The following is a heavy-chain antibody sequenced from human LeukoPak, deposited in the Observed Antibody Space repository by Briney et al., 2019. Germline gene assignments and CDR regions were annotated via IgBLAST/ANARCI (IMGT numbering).Heavy chain of an antibody. D-gene: IGHD3-22*01. J-gene: IGHJ4*02. V-gene: IGHV1-58*01. CDR2: IVVVGGNT. Sequence: SVKVSCKASGFTFTSSAVQWVRQARGQRLEWIGWIVVVGGNTNYAQKFQERVTITRDMSTSTAYMELSSLRSEDTAVYYCAADPYYYDSSGYFDYWGQGTLVTVSS. CDR1: GFTFTSSA. CDR3: AADPYYYDSSGYFDY.